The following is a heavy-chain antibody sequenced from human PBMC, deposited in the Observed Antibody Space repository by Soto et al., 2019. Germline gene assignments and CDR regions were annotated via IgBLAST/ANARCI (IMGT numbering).Heavy chain of an antibody. D-gene: IGHD3-10*01. Sequence: GGSLRLSCAASGFTFSTYAMSWVRQAPGKGLEWVSVISGSGGSTYDADSVKGRFTISRDNPKNTLSLQMNGLRAEDTAVYYCARGSWSGRAFDFWGQGTVVTVSS. CDR3: ARGSWSGRAFDF. CDR2: ISGSGGST. J-gene: IGHJ4*02. V-gene: IGHV3-23*01. CDR1: GFTFSTYA.